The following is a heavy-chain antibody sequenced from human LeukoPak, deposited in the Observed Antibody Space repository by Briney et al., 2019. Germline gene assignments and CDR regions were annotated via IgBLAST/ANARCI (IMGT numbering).Heavy chain of an antibody. Sequence: GASVKVSCKASGGTFSSYAISWVRQAPGQGLEWMGGIIPIFGTANYAQKFQGRVTITADESTSTAYMELSSPRSEDTVVYYCASIKGIAVAGGNNWFDPWGQGTLVTVSS. J-gene: IGHJ5*02. V-gene: IGHV1-69*13. CDR2: IIPIFGTA. CDR3: ASIKGIAVAGGNNWFDP. CDR1: GGTFSSYA. D-gene: IGHD6-19*01.